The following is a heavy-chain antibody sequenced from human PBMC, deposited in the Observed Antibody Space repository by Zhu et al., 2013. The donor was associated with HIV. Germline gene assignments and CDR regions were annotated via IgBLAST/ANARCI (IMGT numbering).Heavy chain of an antibody. J-gene: IGHJ4*02. CDR2: ISASGDST. CDR3: ARDLGYCSSTSCSV. D-gene: IGHD2-2*01. CDR1: GFTFSSYA. Sequence: EVQLLESGGGLVQPGGSLRLSCAASGFTFSSYAMSWVRQAPGKGLEWVSAISASGDSTYYADSVKGRFTISRDNSKNTLYLQMNSLRAEDTAVYYCARDLGYCSSTSCSVWGQGTLVTVSS. V-gene: IGHV3-23*01.